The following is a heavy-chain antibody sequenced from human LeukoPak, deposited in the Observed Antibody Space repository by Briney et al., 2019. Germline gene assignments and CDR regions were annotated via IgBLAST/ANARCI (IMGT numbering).Heavy chain of an antibody. V-gene: IGHV3-74*01. CDR1: GFSFSGHW. CDR3: AKYSDYGEHGDWLDP. J-gene: IGHJ5*02. Sequence: PGGSLRLSCTASGFSFSGHWMHWARQLPGKGLVWVSRISPTGSTTSYADSVKGRFTVSRDNSKNTLYLQANSLRAEDSAIYYCAKYSDYGEHGDWLDPWGQGTLVTVSS. CDR2: ISPTGSTT. D-gene: IGHD4-17*01.